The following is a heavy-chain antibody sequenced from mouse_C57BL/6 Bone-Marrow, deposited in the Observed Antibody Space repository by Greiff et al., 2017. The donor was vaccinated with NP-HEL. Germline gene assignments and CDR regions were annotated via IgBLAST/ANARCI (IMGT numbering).Heavy chain of an antibody. V-gene: IGHV3-6*01. Sequence: EVQVVESGPGLVKPSQSLSLTCSVTGYSITSGYYWNWIRQFPGNKLEWMGYISYDGSNNYNPSLKNRISITRDTSKNQFFLKLNSVTTEDTATYYCARNYYGKGDYAMDYWGQGTSVTVSS. J-gene: IGHJ4*01. CDR2: ISYDGSN. CDR3: ARNYYGKGDYAMDY. D-gene: IGHD2-1*01. CDR1: GYSITSGYY.